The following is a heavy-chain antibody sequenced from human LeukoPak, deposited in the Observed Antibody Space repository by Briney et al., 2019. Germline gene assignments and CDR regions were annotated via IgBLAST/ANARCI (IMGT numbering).Heavy chain of an antibody. CDR3: ARARQYSSSSLDY. D-gene: IGHD6-6*01. Sequence: ASVKVSCKASGYTFTGYYMHLVRQAPGQGLEWMGRINSNSGGTNYAQKFQGRVTMTRDTSISTAYMEMTSLRLDDTAVYYCARARQYSSSSLDYRGQGTQVTVSS. CDR1: GYTFTGYY. CDR2: INSNSGGT. J-gene: IGHJ4*02. V-gene: IGHV1-2*06.